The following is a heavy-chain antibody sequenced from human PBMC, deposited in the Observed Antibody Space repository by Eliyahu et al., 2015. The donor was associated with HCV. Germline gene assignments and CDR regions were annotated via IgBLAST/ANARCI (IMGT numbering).Heavy chain of an antibody. CDR3: ARGPISYDILTGYYNLPEYYFDY. D-gene: IGHD3-9*01. CDR1: GFTFXSXG. J-gene: IGHJ4*02. Sequence: QVQLVESGGGVVQPGRSLRLSCAASGFTFXSXGXPXVRRAPGKGLGWVAVIWYDGSNKYYADSVKGRFTISRDNSKNTLYLQMNSLRAEDTAVYYCARGPISYDILTGYYNLPEYYFDYWGQGTLVTVSS. CDR2: IWYDGSNK. V-gene: IGHV3-33*01.